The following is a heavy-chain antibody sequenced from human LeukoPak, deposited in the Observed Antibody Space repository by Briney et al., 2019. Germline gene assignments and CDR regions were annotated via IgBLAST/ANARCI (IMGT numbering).Heavy chain of an antibody. Sequence: ASVKVSCKASGYTFTSHYMHWVRQAPGQGLEWMGGIIPIFGKANYAQKFQGRVTIIADKSTSTVYMELSSLRSEDTAVYYCARAPYYYDVSTSARAFDIWGQGTMVTVSS. CDR1: GYTFTSHY. CDR2: IIPIFGKA. V-gene: IGHV1-69*06. CDR3: ARAPYYYDVSTSARAFDI. D-gene: IGHD3-22*01. J-gene: IGHJ3*02.